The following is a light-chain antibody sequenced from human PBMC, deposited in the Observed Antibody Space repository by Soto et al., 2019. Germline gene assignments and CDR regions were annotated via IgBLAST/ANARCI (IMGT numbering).Light chain of an antibody. CDR3: CSYAGSYTYV. Sequence: QSVLTQPRSVCGSPGQSVTISCTGTSSDVGGYNYVSWYQQHPGKAPKLMIYDVIKRPSGVPDRFSGSKSGNSASLNISGLQAEDEAHYFCCSYAGSYTYVFGTGTKVTVL. CDR1: SSDVGGYNY. V-gene: IGLV2-11*01. CDR2: DVI. J-gene: IGLJ1*01.